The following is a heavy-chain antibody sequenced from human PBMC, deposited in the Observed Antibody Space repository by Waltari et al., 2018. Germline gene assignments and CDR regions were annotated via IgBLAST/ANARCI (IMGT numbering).Heavy chain of an antibody. J-gene: IGHJ4*02. CDR1: GFTFSSYA. V-gene: IGHV3-23*01. CDR2: MSGSGGST. D-gene: IGHD3-9*01. CDR3: ANTILDY. Sequence: EVQLLESGGGLVQPGGSLRLSCAASGFTFSSYALSWVRQAPGKGREWGSAMSGSGGSTYYADSVKGRFTISRENSKNTLYLQRNSLRAEDTAVYYCANTILDYWGQGTLVTVSS.